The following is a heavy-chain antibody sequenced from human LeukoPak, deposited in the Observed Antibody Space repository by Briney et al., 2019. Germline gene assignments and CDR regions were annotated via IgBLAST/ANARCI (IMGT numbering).Heavy chain of an antibody. CDR3: TTEFGRPGY. Sequence: PGGSLRLSCVASGFRFSDYWISWVRQAPGKGLEWVANIKKDGSEKKYVDSVKGRFTISRDNAKNSLYLQMNSLRVEDTAAYYCTTEFGRPGYWGQGTLVSVSS. CDR1: GFRFSDYW. J-gene: IGHJ4*02. D-gene: IGHD3-16*01. CDR2: IKKDGSEK. V-gene: IGHV3-7*05.